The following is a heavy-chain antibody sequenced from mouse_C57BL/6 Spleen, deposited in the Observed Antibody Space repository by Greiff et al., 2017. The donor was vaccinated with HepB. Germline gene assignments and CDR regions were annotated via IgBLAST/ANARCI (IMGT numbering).Heavy chain of an antibody. CDR1: GFTFTDYY. J-gene: IGHJ4*01. CDR2: IRNKANGYTT. CDR3: ARCAINEVVYYNAMDY. Sequence: EVHLVESGGGLVQPGGSLSLSCAASGFTFTDYYMSWVRQPPGKALEWLGFIRNKANGYTTEYSASVKGRFTISRDNSQSILYLQMNALRAEDSATCYCARCAINEVVYYNAMDYWGQGTSVTVSS. V-gene: IGHV7-3*01. D-gene: IGHD1-1*01.